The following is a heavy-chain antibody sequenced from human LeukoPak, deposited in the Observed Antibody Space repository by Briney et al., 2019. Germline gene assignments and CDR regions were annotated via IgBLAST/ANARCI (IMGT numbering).Heavy chain of an antibody. V-gene: IGHV4-61*02. CDR3: ARDSHYYGSGSYDY. J-gene: IGHJ4*02. Sequence: SETLSLTCTVSGGSISSGSYYWSWIRQPAGKGLEWIGRIYTSGSTNYNPSLKSRVTISVDTSKNQFSLKLSSVTAADTAVYYCARDSHYYGSGSYDYWGQGTLVTVSS. CDR2: IYTSGST. D-gene: IGHD3-10*01. CDR1: GGSISSGSYY.